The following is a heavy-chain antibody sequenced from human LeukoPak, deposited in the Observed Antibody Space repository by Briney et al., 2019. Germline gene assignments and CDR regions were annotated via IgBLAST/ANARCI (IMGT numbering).Heavy chain of an antibody. J-gene: IGHJ4*02. CDR3: ARASYDSSGYYFDY. D-gene: IGHD3-22*01. CDR2: IYYSGST. V-gene: IGHV4-59*11. CDR1: GGSISSHY. Sequence: SETLSLTCTVSGGSISSHYWSWIRQPPGKGLEWIGYIYYSGSTNYNPSLKSRVTISVDTSKNQFSLKLSSMTAADTAVYYCARASYDSSGYYFDYWGQGTLVTVSS.